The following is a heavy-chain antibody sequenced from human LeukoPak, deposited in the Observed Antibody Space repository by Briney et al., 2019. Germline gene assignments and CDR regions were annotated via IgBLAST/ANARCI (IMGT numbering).Heavy chain of an antibody. J-gene: IGHJ4*02. CDR1: GFTFDDYG. CDR3: ATLPRIAAPN. CDR2: INHSGST. V-gene: IGHV4-34*08. Sequence: GSLRLSCAASGFTFDDYGMSWIRQPPGKGLEWIGEINHSGSTNYNPSLKSRVTISVDTSKNQFSLKLSSVTAADTAVYYCATLPRIAAPNWGQGTLVTVSS. D-gene: IGHD6-13*01.